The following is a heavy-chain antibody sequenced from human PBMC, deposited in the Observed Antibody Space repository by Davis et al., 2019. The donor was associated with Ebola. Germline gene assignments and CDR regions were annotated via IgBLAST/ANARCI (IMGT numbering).Heavy chain of an antibody. D-gene: IGHD3-9*01. Sequence: ASVKVSCKASGYTFTVHYMHWVRQAPGQGLEWMGWINPNSGGTHYEQQFQGRVTIARDTSISTAFMELSRLTSDDTAVYYCARLDRNYWYFDLWGRGTLVTVSS. V-gene: IGHV1-2*02. CDR3: ARLDRNYWYFDL. CDR2: INPNSGGT. J-gene: IGHJ2*01. CDR1: GYTFTVHY.